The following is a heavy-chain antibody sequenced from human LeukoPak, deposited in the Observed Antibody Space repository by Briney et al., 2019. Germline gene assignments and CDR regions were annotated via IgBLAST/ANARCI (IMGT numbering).Heavy chain of an antibody. J-gene: IGHJ4*02. Sequence: GSSVKVSCKASGGTFGSYAISWVRQAPGQGLEWMGGIVPIFGTANYAQKFQGRVTITTDESTSTAYMELSSLRSEDTAVYYCATVEWDTPHAYFDYWGQGTLVTVSS. CDR2: IVPIFGTA. V-gene: IGHV1-69*05. D-gene: IGHD3-3*01. CDR3: ATVEWDTPHAYFDY. CDR1: GGTFGSYA.